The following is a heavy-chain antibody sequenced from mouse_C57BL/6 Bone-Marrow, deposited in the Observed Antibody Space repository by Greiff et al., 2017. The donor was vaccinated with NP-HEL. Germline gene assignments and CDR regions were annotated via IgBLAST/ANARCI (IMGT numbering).Heavy chain of an antibody. J-gene: IGHJ4*01. D-gene: IGHD1-1*01. Sequence: VQLQQPGAELVMPGASVKLSCKASGYTFTSYWMHWVKQRPGQGLEWIGEIDPSDSYTNYNQKFKGKSTLTVDKSSSTAYMQLSSLTSEDSAVYYCARCGYGSYFYAMDYWGQGTSVTVSS. V-gene: IGHV1-69*01. CDR3: ARCGYGSYFYAMDY. CDR2: IDPSDSYT. CDR1: GYTFTSYW.